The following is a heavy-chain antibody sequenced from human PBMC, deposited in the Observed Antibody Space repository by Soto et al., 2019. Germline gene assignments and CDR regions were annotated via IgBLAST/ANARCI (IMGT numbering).Heavy chain of an antibody. D-gene: IGHD2-15*01. J-gene: IGHJ6*02. CDR2: ISQSVTT. CDR3: AKKVPAALRLYYFFGLDV. Sequence: PSETLSLTCAVSGASISSDNRWTWVRQPPGEGLEWIGEISQSVTTKYNPSLASRVTISVDKSKNQFSLRLTSMTAADTAVYYCAKKVPAALRLYYFFGLDVWGQGTTVTVSS. CDR1: GASISSDNR. V-gene: IGHV4-4*02.